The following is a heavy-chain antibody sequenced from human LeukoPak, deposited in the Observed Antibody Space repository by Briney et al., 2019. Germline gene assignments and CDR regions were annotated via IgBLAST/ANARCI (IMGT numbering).Heavy chain of an antibody. D-gene: IGHD3-22*01. CDR2: IYYSGST. CDR1: GGSISSYY. J-gene: IGHJ4*02. V-gene: IGHV4-59*01. CDR3: ASSQGFGSSGYFDY. Sequence: SETLSLTCTVPGGSISSYYWSWIRQPPGKGLEWIGYIYYSGSTNYNPSLKSRVTISVDTSKNQFSLKLSSVTAADTAVYYCASSQGFGSSGYFDYWGQGTLVTVSS.